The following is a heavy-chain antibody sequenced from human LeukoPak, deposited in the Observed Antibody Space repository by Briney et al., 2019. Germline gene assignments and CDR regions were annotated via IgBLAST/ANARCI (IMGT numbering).Heavy chain of an antibody. J-gene: IGHJ4*02. CDR3: ARYDVWGTYRAFDY. CDR2: IYHSGST. Sequence: PSETLSLTCTVSGYSISSDYYWGWIRQPPGKGLEWIGFIYHSGSTYYNPSLKSRVTISVDTSKSQFSLKLSSVTAADTAVYYCARYDVWGTYRAFDYWGQGTLVTVSS. CDR1: GYSISSDYY. D-gene: IGHD3-16*02. V-gene: IGHV4-38-2*02.